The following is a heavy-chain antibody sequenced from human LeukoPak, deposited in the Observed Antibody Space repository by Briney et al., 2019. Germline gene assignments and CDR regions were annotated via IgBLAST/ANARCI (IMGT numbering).Heavy chain of an antibody. D-gene: IGHD3-9*01. Sequence: SETLSLTCTVSGGSISSSSYYWGWIRQPPGKGLGWIGSIYYSGSTYYNPSLKSRVTISVDTSKNQFSLKLSSVTAADTAVYYCARQSRYYDILTGYSSPPYYFDYWGQGTLVTVSS. CDR3: ARQSRYYDILTGYSSPPYYFDY. CDR1: GGSISSSSYY. CDR2: IYYSGST. J-gene: IGHJ4*02. V-gene: IGHV4-39*01.